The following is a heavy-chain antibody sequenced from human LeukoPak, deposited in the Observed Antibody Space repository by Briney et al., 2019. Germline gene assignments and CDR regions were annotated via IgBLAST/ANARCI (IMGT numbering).Heavy chain of an antibody. V-gene: IGHV1-2*06. CDR2: INPNSGGT. Sequence: GASVKVSCKASGYTFSGYNMHWVRQAPGQGLEWMGRINPNSGGTNYAQKFQGRVTMIRDTSISTAYMELSSLRSDDTAIYYCARAGAQQVENWFFDIWGRGTLLTVSS. D-gene: IGHD2-15*01. CDR1: GYTFSGYN. J-gene: IGHJ2*01. CDR3: ARAGAQQVENWFFDI.